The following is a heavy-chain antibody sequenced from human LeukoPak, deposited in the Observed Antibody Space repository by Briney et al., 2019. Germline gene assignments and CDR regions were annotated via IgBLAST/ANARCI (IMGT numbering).Heavy chain of an antibody. Sequence: ASLKVSCKASGYTFTSYYIHWVRQAAGRGLEWMGIINPSGGSTTYPQNFQGRVTKTRDTSTSTVHMELSSLRSEDTAVYYCARGDSSGYYFSDYWGQGTLVTVSS. CDR3: ARGDSSGYYFSDY. D-gene: IGHD3-22*01. J-gene: IGHJ4*02. CDR2: INPSGGST. CDR1: GYTFTSYY. V-gene: IGHV1-46*01.